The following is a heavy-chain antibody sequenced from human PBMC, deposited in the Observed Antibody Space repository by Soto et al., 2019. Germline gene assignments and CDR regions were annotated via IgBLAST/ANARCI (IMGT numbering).Heavy chain of an antibody. D-gene: IGHD6-13*01. V-gene: IGHV4-59*08. CDR1: CGSISSYY. Sequence: SVTLSLTCTVACGSISSYYWSWIRQPPGKGLEWIGYIYYSGSTNYNPSLKSRVTISVDTSKNQFSLKLSSVTAADTAVYYCARRYSSAFDIWRQGTMVTVSS. CDR2: IYYSGST. CDR3: ARRYSSAFDI. J-gene: IGHJ3*02.